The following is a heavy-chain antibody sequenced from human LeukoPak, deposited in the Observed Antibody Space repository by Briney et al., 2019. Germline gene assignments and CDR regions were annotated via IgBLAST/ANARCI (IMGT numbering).Heavy chain of an antibody. D-gene: IGHD3-22*01. J-gene: IGHJ5*02. V-gene: IGHV1-69*13. CDR2: IIPIFGTA. Sequence: ASVKVSCKVSGGTFSSYAISWVRQAPGQGLEWMGGIIPIFGTANYAQKFQGRVTITADESTSTAYMELSSLRSEDTAVYYCARDKNYYYDLYNWFDPWGQGTLVTVSS. CDR1: GGTFSSYA. CDR3: ARDKNYYYDLYNWFDP.